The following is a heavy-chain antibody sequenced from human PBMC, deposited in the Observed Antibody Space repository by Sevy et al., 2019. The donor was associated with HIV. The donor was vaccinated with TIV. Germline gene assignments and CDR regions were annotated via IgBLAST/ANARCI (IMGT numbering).Heavy chain of an antibody. D-gene: IGHD6-19*01. CDR1: GGSISSSSYY. V-gene: IGHV4-39*01. Sequence: SETLSLTCTVSGGSISSSSYYWGWIRQPPGKGLEWIGSLYSTGSTSYNPSLRSRATVSADTPKTQFSVKLDFVSAADAAVYACATPRARGWSAGTGGYFDLWGRGTLVTVSS. CDR2: LYSTGST. J-gene: IGHJ2*01. CDR3: ATPRARGWSAGTGGYFDL.